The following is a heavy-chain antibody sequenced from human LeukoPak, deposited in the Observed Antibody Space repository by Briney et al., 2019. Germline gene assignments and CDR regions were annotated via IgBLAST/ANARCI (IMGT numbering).Heavy chain of an antibody. CDR3: ARRRPSRITMVREGLYYYYYMDV. Sequence: GGSLRLSCAASGFTFSSYSMDWVRQAPGKGLEWVSSISSSSSYIYYADSVKGRFTISRDNAKNSLYLQMNSLRAEDTAVYYCARRRPSRITMVREGLYYYYYMDVWGKGTTVTISS. CDR1: GFTFSSYS. J-gene: IGHJ6*03. CDR2: ISSSSSYI. D-gene: IGHD3-10*01. V-gene: IGHV3-21*01.